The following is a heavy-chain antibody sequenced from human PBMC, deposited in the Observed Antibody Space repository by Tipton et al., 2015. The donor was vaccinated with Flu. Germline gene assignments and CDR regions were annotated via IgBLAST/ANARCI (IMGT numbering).Heavy chain of an antibody. CDR1: GGTFSSYA. CDR2: IIPIFGTA. V-gene: IGHV1-69*01. J-gene: IGHJ6*02. D-gene: IGHD1-7*01. Sequence: QVQLVQSGAEVKKPGSSVKVSCKASGGTFSSYAISWVRQAPGQGLEWMGGIIPIFGTANYARKFQGRVTITADESTSTAYMELSSLRSEDTAVYYCARGGITGTTMHYYYGMDVWGQGTTVTVSS. CDR3: ARGGITGTTMHYYYGMDV.